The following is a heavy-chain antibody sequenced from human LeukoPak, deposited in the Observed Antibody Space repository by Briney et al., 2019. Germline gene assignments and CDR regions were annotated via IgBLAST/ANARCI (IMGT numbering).Heavy chain of an antibody. D-gene: IGHD6-19*01. J-gene: IGHJ5*02. CDR2: ISSSSSYI. V-gene: IGHV3-21*01. CDR3: ARGLLAVAGMDPDYFDP. CDR1: GFTFSSYS. Sequence: GGSLRLSCAASGFTFSSYSMNWVRQAPGKGVEWVSSISSSSSYIYYADSVKGRFTISRDNAKNSLYLQMNSLRAEDTAVYYCARGLLAVAGMDPDYFDPWGQGTLVTVSS.